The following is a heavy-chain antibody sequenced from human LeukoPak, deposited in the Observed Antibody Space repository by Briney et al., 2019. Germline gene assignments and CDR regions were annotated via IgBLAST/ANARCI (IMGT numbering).Heavy chain of an antibody. V-gene: IGHV3-33*01. CDR2: IWYDGSNK. Sequence: GRSLRLSCAASGFTFSSYGMHWVRQAPGKGLEWVAVIWYDGSNKYYADSVKGRFTISRDNSKNTLYLQMNSLRAEDTAVYYCARGVVPAATPPSYYYYYYMDVWGKGTTVTVSS. D-gene: IGHD2-2*01. J-gene: IGHJ6*03. CDR1: GFTFSSYG. CDR3: ARGVVPAATPPSYYYYYYMDV.